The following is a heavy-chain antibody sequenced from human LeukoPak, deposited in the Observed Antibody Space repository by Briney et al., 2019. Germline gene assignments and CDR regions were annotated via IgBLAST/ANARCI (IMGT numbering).Heavy chain of an antibody. CDR2: IYYSGST. CDR3: ARGYYDFPL. V-gene: IGHV4-59*01. CDR1: GGSISSYY. J-gene: IGHJ4*02. D-gene: IGHD3-3*01. Sequence: SETLSLTCTVSGGSISSYYWSWIRQPPGKGLEWIGYIYYSGSTNYNPSLKSRVTISVDTSKNQFSLKLSSVTAADTAVYYCARGYYDFPLWGQGTLVTVSS.